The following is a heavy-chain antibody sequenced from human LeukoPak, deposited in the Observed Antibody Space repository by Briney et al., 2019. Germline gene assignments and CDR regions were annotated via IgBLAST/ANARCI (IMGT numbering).Heavy chain of an antibody. D-gene: IGHD1-26*01. V-gene: IGHV4-30-4*08. Sequence: SETLSLTCTVSGGSISSGDYYWSWIRQPPGKGLVWIGYIYYSGSTYYNPSLKSRVTISVETSKNQFSLKLSSLTAADTAVYYCARLLAAPGWFDPWGEGTLVTVSS. CDR3: ARLLAAPGWFDP. J-gene: IGHJ5*02. CDR2: IYYSGST. CDR1: GGSISSGDYY.